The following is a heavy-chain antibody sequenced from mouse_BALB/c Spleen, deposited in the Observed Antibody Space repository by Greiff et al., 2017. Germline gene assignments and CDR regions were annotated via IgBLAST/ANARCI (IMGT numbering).Heavy chain of an antibody. J-gene: IGHJ2*01. Sequence: VMLVESGPGLVAPSQSLSITCTVSGFSLPSYGVHWVRQPPGKGLEWLGVIWAGGSTNYNSALMSRLSISKDNSKSQVFLKMNSLQTDDTAMYYCARDGYGSSFSFDYWGQGTTLTVSS. V-gene: IGHV2-9*02. CDR1: GFSLPSYG. CDR2: IWAGGST. CDR3: ARDGYGSSFSFDY. D-gene: IGHD1-1*01.